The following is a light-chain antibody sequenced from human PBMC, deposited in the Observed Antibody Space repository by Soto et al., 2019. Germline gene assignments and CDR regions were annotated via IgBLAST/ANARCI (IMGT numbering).Light chain of an antibody. J-gene: IGKJ2*01. Sequence: DIQMTQSPSSLSASVGDRVTITCRASQSVSSYLNWYQQKPGKAPKLLIYAASSFQSGVSSRFRGRGSGTDFTLTISSLQPEDFATYSCQQGYTAPYTFGQGTKVDIK. CDR3: QQGYTAPYT. CDR1: QSVSSY. CDR2: AAS. V-gene: IGKV1-39*01.